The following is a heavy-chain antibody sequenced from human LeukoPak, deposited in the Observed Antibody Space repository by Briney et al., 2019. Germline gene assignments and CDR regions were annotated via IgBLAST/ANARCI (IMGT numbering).Heavy chain of an antibody. CDR2: ISSSSSYI. Sequence: GGSLRLSCAASGFTFSSYSMNWVRQAPGKGLEWVSSISSSSSYIYYADSVKGRFTISRDNAKNSLYLQMNSLRAEDTAVYYCARGDDSSGYYYYYWGQGTLVTVSS. J-gene: IGHJ4*02. CDR1: GFTFSSYS. CDR3: ARGDDSSGYYYYY. V-gene: IGHV3-21*01. D-gene: IGHD3-22*01.